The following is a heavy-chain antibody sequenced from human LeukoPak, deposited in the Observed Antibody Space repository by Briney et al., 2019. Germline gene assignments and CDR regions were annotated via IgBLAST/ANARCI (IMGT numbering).Heavy chain of an antibody. CDR1: GMSITSRHY. Sequence: PAETLSLTCSVSGMSITSRHYWGWIRQPPGKGLEWIGSTSHSDSPYYNPSLESRVTISLDTSRNQFSLKLTSVTAADTAVYYCARDFGETSLPNWFDPWGQGTLVIVSS. J-gene: IGHJ5*02. V-gene: IGHV4-38-2*02. CDR3: ARDFGETSLPNWFDP. CDR2: TSHSDSP. D-gene: IGHD3-16*01.